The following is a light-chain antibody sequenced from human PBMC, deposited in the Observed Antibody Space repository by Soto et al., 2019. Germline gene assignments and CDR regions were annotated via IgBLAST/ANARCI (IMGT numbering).Light chain of an antibody. J-gene: IGKJ1*01. CDR3: QKYNNAPRT. CDR2: AAS. Sequence: DIPMTQSPSSLYASVGDTVTMTCRASQGISNYLAWYQQKPGQVPNLLIYAASTLQSGVPSRFSGSGSGTDFTLTISSLRPEDVATYYCQKYNNAPRTFGQGTKVEI. CDR1: QGISNY. V-gene: IGKV1-27*01.